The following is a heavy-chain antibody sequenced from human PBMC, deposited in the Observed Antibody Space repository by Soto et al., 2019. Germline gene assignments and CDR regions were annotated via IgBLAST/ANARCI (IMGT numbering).Heavy chain of an antibody. V-gene: IGHV1-18*04. CDR1: GYTFSYYA. Sequence: QVQLVQSGVEVKKPGASVRVSCRASGYTFSYYAITWVRQAPGQGLEWMGWISPYNGDTKYARKFEGRVTITTDTTTNTAHMELRSLRYDDTAVYYCAREAGSGSYYPEDYWGQGTLVTVSS. CDR2: ISPYNGDT. D-gene: IGHD1-26*01. CDR3: AREAGSGSYYPEDY. J-gene: IGHJ4*02.